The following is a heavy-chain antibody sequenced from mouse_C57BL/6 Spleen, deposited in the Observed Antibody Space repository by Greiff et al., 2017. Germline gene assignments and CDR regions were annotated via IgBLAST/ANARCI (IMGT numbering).Heavy chain of an antibody. D-gene: IGHD2-1*01. J-gene: IGHJ2*01. CDR2: IDPSDSET. Sequence: VKLQQPGAELVRPGSSVKLSCKASGYTFTSYWMHWVKQRPIQGLEWIGNIDPSDSETHYNQKFKDKATLTVDKSSSTAYMQLSSLTSEDSAVYYCARSYGNSYFDYWGQGTTLTVSS. CDR1: GYTFTSYW. CDR3: ARSYGNSYFDY. V-gene: IGHV1-52*01.